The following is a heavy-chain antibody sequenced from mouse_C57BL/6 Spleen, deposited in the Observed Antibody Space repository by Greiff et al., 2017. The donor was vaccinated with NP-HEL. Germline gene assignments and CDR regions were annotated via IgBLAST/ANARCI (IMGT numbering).Heavy chain of an antibody. CDR1: GYTFTSYW. CDR3: ARSYDYDEAWFAY. D-gene: IGHD2-4*01. Sequence: QVQLKQPGAELVMPGASVKLSCKASGYTFTSYWMPWVKQRPGQGLEWIGEIDPSDSYPNYNQKFKGKSTLTVDKSSSTAYMQLSSLTSEDSAVYYCARSYDYDEAWFAYWGQGTLVTVSA. J-gene: IGHJ3*01. CDR2: IDPSDSYP. V-gene: IGHV1-69*01.